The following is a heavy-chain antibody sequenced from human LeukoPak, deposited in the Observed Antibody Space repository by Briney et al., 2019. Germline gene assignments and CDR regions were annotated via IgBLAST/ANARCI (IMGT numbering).Heavy chain of an antibody. J-gene: IGHJ5*02. Sequence: ASVKVSCKASGFTFTDYIIHWVRQAPGQRLEWMGWMNAGNGNTKYSQNFQGRVIITRDTSATTAYMELSSLRSEDTAVYYCTREVWGFDPWGQGTLVTVYS. CDR3: TREVWGFDP. CDR1: GFTFTDYI. D-gene: IGHD7-27*01. V-gene: IGHV1-3*01. CDR2: MNAGNGNT.